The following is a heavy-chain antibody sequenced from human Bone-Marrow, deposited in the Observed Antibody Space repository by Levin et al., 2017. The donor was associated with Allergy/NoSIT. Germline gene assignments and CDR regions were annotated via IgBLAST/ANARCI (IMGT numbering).Heavy chain of an antibody. CDR1: GFTFSYAW. CDR2: IKSKTDGGTT. CDR3: TTDNDWKGFDY. Sequence: PGESLKISCAASGFTFSYAWMSWVRQAPGKGLEWVGLIKSKTDGGTTDYAAPVKGRFTISRDDSKNTMYLQINSLKTEDTAVYYCTTDNDWKGFDYWGQGTLVTVSA. J-gene: IGHJ4*02. V-gene: IGHV3-15*01. D-gene: IGHD1-1*01.